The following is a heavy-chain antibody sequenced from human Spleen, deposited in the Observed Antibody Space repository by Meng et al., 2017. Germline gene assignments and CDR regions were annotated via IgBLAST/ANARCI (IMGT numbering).Heavy chain of an antibody. CDR3: AKGLVPPCRGGNCHSLDY. CDR2: ITGSGATT. D-gene: IGHD2-15*01. Sequence: GESLKISCAASGFTFSSYAMSWVRQAPGKGLEWVSAITGSGATTYYADSVKGRFTISRDNSKNTLYLQMISLRAEDTAVYYCAKGLVPPCRGGNCHSLDYWGQGTLVTVSS. J-gene: IGHJ4*02. CDR1: GFTFSSYA. V-gene: IGHV3-23*01.